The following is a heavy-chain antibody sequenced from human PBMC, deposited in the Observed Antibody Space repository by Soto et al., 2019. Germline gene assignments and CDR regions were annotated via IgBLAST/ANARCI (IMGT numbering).Heavy chain of an antibody. V-gene: IGHV3-48*02. CDR1: GFTFNTYS. CDR3: TRDPHALDF. Sequence: EVQLVESGGGLVQPGGSLSLSCAASGFTFNTYSMNWVRQTPGKGLEWVSYITSGSTRILYADSVQGRFTISRDNAKNSLYLQMTSLRDDDTAIYYCTRDPHALDFWGQGTRVIVSS. CDR2: ITSGSTRI. J-gene: IGHJ4*02. D-gene: IGHD2-2*01.